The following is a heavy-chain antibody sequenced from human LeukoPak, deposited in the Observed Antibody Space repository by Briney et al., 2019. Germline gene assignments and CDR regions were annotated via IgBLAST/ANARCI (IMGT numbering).Heavy chain of an antibody. CDR2: INWNGGST. V-gene: IGHV3-20*04. CDR1: GFTFDDYG. J-gene: IGHJ4*02. D-gene: IGHD4/OR15-4a*01. Sequence: GGSLRLSCAASGFTFDDYGMSWVRQAPGKGLEWVSGINWNGGSTGYADPVKGRFTISRDNAKNSLYLQMNTLRAEDTALYYCERDGGSLDDYGDYWGQGTLVTVSS. CDR3: ERDGGSLDDYGDY.